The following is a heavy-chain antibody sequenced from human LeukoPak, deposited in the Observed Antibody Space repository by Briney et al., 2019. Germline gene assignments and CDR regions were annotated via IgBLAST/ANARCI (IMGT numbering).Heavy chain of an antibody. CDR1: GFTFSDYY. V-gene: IGHV3-11*05. CDR2: ISRSSSYA. CDR3: ARGTYGDYVAEYFQH. J-gene: IGHJ1*01. D-gene: IGHD4-17*01. Sequence: KSGGSLRLSCAASGFTFSDYYMSWIRQAPGRGLEWVSYISRSSSYANYADSVQGRFTISRDNAKNSLYLQMNSLRGEDTAVYYCARGTYGDYVAEYFQHWGQGTLVTVSS.